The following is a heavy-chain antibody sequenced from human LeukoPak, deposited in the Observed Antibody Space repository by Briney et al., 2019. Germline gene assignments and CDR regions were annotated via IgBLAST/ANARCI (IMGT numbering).Heavy chain of an antibody. CDR1: GYTFTNYY. CDR2: TDPDGTSI. V-gene: IGHV1-46*01. D-gene: IGHD2-8*02. J-gene: IGHJ4*02. Sequence: ASVNLSFKSSGYTFTNYYMHWVRQAPGQGREWMGLTDPDGTSINYAQKLRGRVTMPRDTSTTTVYMELRSLSCEDTAVYYCAGEESGGYFDYWRGSPGVRLP. CDR3: AGEESGGYFDY.